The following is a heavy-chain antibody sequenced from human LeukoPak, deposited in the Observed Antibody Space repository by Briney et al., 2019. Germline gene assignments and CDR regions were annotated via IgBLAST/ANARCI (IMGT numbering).Heavy chain of an antibody. J-gene: IGHJ3*02. CDR2: INPSGGST. V-gene: IGHV1-46*01. D-gene: IGHD4-23*01. CDR3: ARDLGLADGGNRRYAFDI. Sequence: ASVKVSCKASGYTFTSYYMHWVRQAPGQGLEWMGIINPSGGSTSYAQKFQGRVTMTRDTSTSTVYMELSSLRSEDTAGYYCARDLGLADGGNRRYAFDIWGQGTMVTVSS. CDR1: GYTFTSYY.